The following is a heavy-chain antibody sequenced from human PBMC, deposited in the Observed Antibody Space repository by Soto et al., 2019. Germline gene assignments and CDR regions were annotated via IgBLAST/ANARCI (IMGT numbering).Heavy chain of an antibody. D-gene: IGHD2-2*01. J-gene: IGHJ5*02. CDR3: ARESPNGSSTSCYVWGNWFDP. V-gene: IGHV1-18*01. Sequence: QVQLVQSGAEVKKPGASVKVSSKASGYTFTSYGISWVRQAPGQGLEWMGWISAYNGNTNYAQKVQGRVTMTPDTSTSTAYMELRSLRSDETAVYYCARESPNGSSTSCYVWGNWFDPWGQGTLVTVSS. CDR1: GYTFTSYG. CDR2: ISAYNGNT.